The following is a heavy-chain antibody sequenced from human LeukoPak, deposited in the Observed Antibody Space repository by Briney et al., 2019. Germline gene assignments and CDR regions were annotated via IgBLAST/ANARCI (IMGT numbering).Heavy chain of an antibody. CDR1: GFTFSSYW. Sequence: GGSLRLSCAASGFTFSSYWMHWVRQAPGKGLVWVSRINSDGSSTSYADSVKGRLTISRDNAKNTLYLQMNSLRAEDTAVYYCAIDSSGWTTFDYWGQGTLVTVSS. D-gene: IGHD6-19*01. J-gene: IGHJ4*02. V-gene: IGHV3-74*01. CDR3: AIDSSGWTTFDY. CDR2: INSDGSST.